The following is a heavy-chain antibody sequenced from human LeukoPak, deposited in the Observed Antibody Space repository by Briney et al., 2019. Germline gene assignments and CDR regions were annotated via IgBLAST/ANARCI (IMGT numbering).Heavy chain of an antibody. CDR2: IYHSGST. D-gene: IGHD3-22*01. CDR3: ARVVGHYDSSGYVDY. J-gene: IGHJ4*02. Sequence: SETLSLTCTVSGGSISSSSYYWGWIRQPPGKGLEWIGSIYHSGSTYYNPSLKSRVAISVDTSKNQFSLKLSSVTAADTAVYYCARVVGHYDSSGYVDYWGQGTLVTVSS. V-gene: IGHV4-39*07. CDR1: GGSISSSSYY.